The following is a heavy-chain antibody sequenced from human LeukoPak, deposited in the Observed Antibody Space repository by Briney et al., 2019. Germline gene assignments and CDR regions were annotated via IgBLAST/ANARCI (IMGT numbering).Heavy chain of an antibody. D-gene: IGHD2-15*01. J-gene: IGHJ4*02. V-gene: IGHV4-59*11. Sequence: PSETLSLTCTVSGGSISSHYCSWIPQPPPKGLHRVGHIYYSGSTNYNPSLKSRVTISVDTSKNQFSLKLSSVTAADTAVYYCARDWGPSGWYGGFDYWGQGTLVTVSS. CDR3: ARDWGPSGWYGGFDY. CDR2: IYYSGST. CDR1: GGSISSHY.